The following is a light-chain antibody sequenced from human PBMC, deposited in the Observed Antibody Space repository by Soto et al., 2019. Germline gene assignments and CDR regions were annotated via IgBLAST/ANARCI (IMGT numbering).Light chain of an antibody. CDR1: QGVSSR. Sequence: VRTQSPATLAVSPGERATLSCRASQGVSSRLAWYQQKPGQAPRLLIYDVSTRASDTPARFSGSGSGTEFTLTICSLQSEDFAIYYCQQHTDWPPWTFGQGTKVEIK. CDR2: DVS. J-gene: IGKJ1*01. V-gene: IGKV3-15*01. CDR3: QQHTDWPPWT.